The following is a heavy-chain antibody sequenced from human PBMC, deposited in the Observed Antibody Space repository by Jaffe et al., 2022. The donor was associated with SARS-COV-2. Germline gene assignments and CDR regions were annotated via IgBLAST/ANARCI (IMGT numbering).Heavy chain of an antibody. V-gene: IGHV3-15*01. CDR2: IKSKTDGGTT. Sequence: EVQLVESGGGLVKPGGSLRLSCAASGFTFSNAWMSWVRQAPGKGLEWVGRIKSKTDGGTTDYAAPVKGRFTISRDDSKNTLYLQMNSLKTEDTAVYYCTTDPISGIVVVIHWGQGTLVTVSS. D-gene: IGHD2-21*01. J-gene: IGHJ4*02. CDR3: TTDPISGIVVVIH. CDR1: GFTFSNAW.